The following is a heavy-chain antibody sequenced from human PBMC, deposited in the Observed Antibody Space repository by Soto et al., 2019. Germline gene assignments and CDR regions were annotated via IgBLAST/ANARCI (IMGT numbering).Heavy chain of an antibody. Sequence: GGSLRLSCAASGFSFSIHSMTWVRQAQGKGMEWVSSISSSNTYIYYAESVKGRFTISRDNAKNSLYLQMSSLRAEDTAVYYCARVSPNSTTQSPGHWGQETLVTVSS. CDR3: ARVSPNSTTQSPGH. V-gene: IGHV3-21*01. D-gene: IGHD2-2*01. J-gene: IGHJ4*02. CDR2: ISSSNTYI. CDR1: GFSFSIHS.